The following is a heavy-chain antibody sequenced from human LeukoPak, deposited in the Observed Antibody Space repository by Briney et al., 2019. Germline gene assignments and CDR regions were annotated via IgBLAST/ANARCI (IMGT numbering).Heavy chain of an antibody. J-gene: IGHJ6*03. CDR3: ARESYYHYMDV. CDR2: ISGSGSTI. V-gene: IGHV3-48*04. Sequence: GGTLRLSCAASGFTFSTYGMSWVRQAPGKGLEWVSGISGSGSTIYYADSVKGRFTISRDNAKNSLYLQMNSLRAEDTAVYYCARESYYHYMDVWGKGTTVTISS. CDR1: GFTFSTYG.